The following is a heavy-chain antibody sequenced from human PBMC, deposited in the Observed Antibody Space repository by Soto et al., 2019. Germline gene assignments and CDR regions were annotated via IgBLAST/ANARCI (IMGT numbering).Heavy chain of an antibody. CDR3: GVYSCDGIWS. CDR1: GFTFSSYS. CDR2: ISRTGGTT. J-gene: IGHJ5*02. V-gene: IGHV3-64*01. Sequence: EVQLVESGGGLVQPGGSLRLSCAASGFTFSSYSMHWVRQAPGKGLEYVSAISRTGGTTSYANSVKGRFTISRDNSKNMLYIQMGSLRAEDMAVYYCGVYSCDGIWSWGQGTLVTVSS. D-gene: IGHD3-22*01.